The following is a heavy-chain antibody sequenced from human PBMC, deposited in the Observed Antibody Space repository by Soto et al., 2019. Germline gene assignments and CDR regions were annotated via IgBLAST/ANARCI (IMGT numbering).Heavy chain of an antibody. D-gene: IGHD3-3*01. CDR2: IYYSGST. Sequence: LSLTCTVSGGSISSSSYYWGWIRQPPGKGLEWIGSIYYSGSTYYNPSLKSRVTISVDTSKNQFSLKLSSVTAADTAVYYCASRGGITIFGVVIGWFDPWGQGTLVTVS. V-gene: IGHV4-39*01. J-gene: IGHJ5*02. CDR1: GGSISSSSYY. CDR3: ASRGGITIFGVVIGWFDP.